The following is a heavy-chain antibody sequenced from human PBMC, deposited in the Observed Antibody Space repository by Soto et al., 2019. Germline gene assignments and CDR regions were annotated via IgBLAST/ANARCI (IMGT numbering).Heavy chain of an antibody. CDR2: IYYSGST. D-gene: IGHD1-1*01. V-gene: IGHV4-31*03. Sequence: PSETLSLTCTVSGGSISSGGYYWSWIRQHPGKGLEWIGNIYYSGSTYYNPSLKSRVTISVDTSKNQFSLKLSSVTAADTAVYYCARADGYGNLPYYWGQGTLVTVSS. CDR3: ARADGYGNLPYY. J-gene: IGHJ4*02. CDR1: GGSISSGGYY.